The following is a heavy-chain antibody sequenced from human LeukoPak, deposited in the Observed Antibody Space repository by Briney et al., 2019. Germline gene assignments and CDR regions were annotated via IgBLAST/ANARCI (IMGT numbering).Heavy chain of an antibody. J-gene: IGHJ4*02. CDR1: GFPFRTYW. Sequence: GGSLRLSCAASGFPFRTYWMSWVRQAPGKGLEWVANINEDGGEKYYADSVKDRFTISRDNARNSLYVQMNNLRAEDTAVYYCARTSGDPFDYWGQGTLVAVSS. V-gene: IGHV3-7*01. D-gene: IGHD4-17*01. CDR2: INEDGGEK. CDR3: ARTSGDPFDY.